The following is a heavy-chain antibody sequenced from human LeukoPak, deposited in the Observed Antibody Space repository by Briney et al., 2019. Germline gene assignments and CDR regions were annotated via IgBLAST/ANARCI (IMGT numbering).Heavy chain of an antibody. Sequence: PGRSLRLSCAASGFTSDDYGMRWVRQAPRKGLEWVSGINWHGGSTGYADSVKGRFTISRDNAKNSLYLQMNSLRAEDTALYYCAREAQLWSKDYWGQGTLVTVSS. D-gene: IGHD5-18*01. CDR1: GFTSDDYG. J-gene: IGHJ4*02. CDR3: AREAQLWSKDY. V-gene: IGHV3-20*04. CDR2: INWHGGST.